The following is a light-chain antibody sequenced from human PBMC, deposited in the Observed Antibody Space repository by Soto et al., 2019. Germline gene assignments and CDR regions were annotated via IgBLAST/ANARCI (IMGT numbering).Light chain of an antibody. CDR3: SSYTSTSTDV. CDR2: DVS. CDR1: NSDVGAYKS. J-gene: IGLJ1*01. V-gene: IGLV2-14*03. Sequence: QSALTQPPSVSGSPGQSITISCTGTNSDVGAYKSVFWYQQHPDKAPKLILYDVSYRPSGISDRFSGSKSGNTASLTISGLQAEDEADYYCSSYTSTSTDVFGTGTKLTVL.